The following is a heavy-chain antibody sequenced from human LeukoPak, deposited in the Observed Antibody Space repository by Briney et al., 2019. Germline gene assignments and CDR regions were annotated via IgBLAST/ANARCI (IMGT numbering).Heavy chain of an antibody. J-gene: IGHJ4*02. CDR1: GFTFSSYW. D-gene: IGHD3-16*02. Sequence: GGSLRLSCAASGFTFSSYWMSWVRQAPGEGLEWVANIKQDGSEKYYVDSVKGRFTISRDNAKNSLYQQMNSLRAEDTAVYYCARDLYVWGSYRSYYFDYWGQGTLVTVSS. V-gene: IGHV3-7*01. CDR3: ARDLYVWGSYRSYYFDY. CDR2: IKQDGSEK.